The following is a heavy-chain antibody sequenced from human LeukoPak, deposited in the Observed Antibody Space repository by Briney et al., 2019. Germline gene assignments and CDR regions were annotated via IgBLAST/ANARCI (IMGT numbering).Heavy chain of an antibody. CDR1: GYAINIDYS. CDR3: ARVPGVYFSIGFGSGWFDP. D-gene: IGHD3-3*01. CDR2: ISPKGIT. Sequence: SETLSLTCFVSGYAINIDYSWGWIRQSPGKGLEWIGVISPKGITYYNPSLRGRVTISEDTSKNQFSLNLRSMTATDTAVYYCARVPGVYFSIGFGSGWFDPWGQGNLVTVSS. V-gene: IGHV4-38-2*02. J-gene: IGHJ5*02.